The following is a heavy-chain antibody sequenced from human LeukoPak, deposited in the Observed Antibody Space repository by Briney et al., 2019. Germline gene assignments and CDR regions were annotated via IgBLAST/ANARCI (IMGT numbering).Heavy chain of an antibody. J-gene: IGHJ5*02. CDR3: ARVEWSVGYKGHRWFDP. CDR1: GGSISSYY. CDR2: IYYSGST. V-gene: IGHV4-59*01. Sequence: PSETLSLTCTVSGGSISSYYWSWIRQPPGKGLEWIGYIYYSGSTNYNPSLKSRVTISVDTSKNQFSLKLSSVTAADTAVYYCARVEWSVGYKGHRWFDPWGQGTLVTVSS. D-gene: IGHD5-18*01.